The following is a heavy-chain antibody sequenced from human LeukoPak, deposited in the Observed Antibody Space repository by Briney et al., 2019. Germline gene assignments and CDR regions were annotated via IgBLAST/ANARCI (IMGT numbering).Heavy chain of an antibody. J-gene: IGHJ4*02. CDR1: GGSISSGTYY. CDR3: ARRAAYGSGSYFDF. V-gene: IGHV4-39*01. D-gene: IGHD3-10*01. CDR2: ISYSGST. Sequence: SETLSLTCAVSGGSISSGTYYWAWIRQPPGKGLEWIETISYSGSTYYNPSLKSRVTISVDKSKNQFSLRLSSVTAADTAVYYCARRAAYGSGSYFDFCGQGTLVTVSS.